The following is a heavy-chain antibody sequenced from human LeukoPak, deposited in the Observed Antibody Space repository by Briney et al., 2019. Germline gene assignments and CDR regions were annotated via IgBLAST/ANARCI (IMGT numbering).Heavy chain of an antibody. J-gene: IGHJ3*02. V-gene: IGHV4-59*11. D-gene: IGHD3-16*01. Sequence: SETLSLTCTVSRGPISSHYWSWIRQPPGKGLEWIGYVSFSGTTKYSPSLKSRVTISVDKSKNQFSLKLNSVTAADTAVYYCARAPAAGGAFDIWGQGTMVTVSS. CDR3: ARAPAAGGAFDI. CDR1: RGPISSHY. CDR2: VSFSGTT.